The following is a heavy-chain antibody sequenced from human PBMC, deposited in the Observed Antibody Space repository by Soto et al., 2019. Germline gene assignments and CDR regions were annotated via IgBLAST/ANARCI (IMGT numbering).Heavy chain of an antibody. CDR2: IDPSDSYT. CDR1: GYSFTSYW. V-gene: IGHV5-10-1*03. CDR3: ARLVIAARPDMYGMDV. D-gene: IGHD6-6*01. J-gene: IGHJ6*02. Sequence: EVQLVQSGAEVKKPGESLRISCKGSGYSFTSYWISWVRQMPGKGLEWMGRIDPSDSYTNYSPSFQGHVTISADKSISTAYLQWSSLKASDTAMYYRARLVIAARPDMYGMDVWGQGTTVTVSS.